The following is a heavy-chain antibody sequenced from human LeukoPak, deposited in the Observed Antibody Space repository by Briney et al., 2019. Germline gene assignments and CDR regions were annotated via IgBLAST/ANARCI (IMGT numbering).Heavy chain of an antibody. CDR3: ARGPYSNYWFDP. CDR2: INAGNGNT. CDR1: GYTFTSYA. Sequence: ASVKVSCKTSGYTFTSYAMHWVRLAPGQRLEWMGWINAGNGNTKYSQKFQDRVTIARDTSASTAYMELSSLRSEDTAVYFCARGPYSNYWFDPWGQGTLVTVSS. D-gene: IGHD4-11*01. J-gene: IGHJ5*02. V-gene: IGHV1-3*01.